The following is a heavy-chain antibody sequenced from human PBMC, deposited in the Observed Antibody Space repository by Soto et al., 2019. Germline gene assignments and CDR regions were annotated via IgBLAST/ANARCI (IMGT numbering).Heavy chain of an antibody. Sequence: SETLSLTCTVSGGSISSSSYYWGWIRQPPGKGLEWIGSFYYGGSTYYNPSLKSRVTISVDTSKNQFSLRLSSVTAADTAVYFCVRDFWSGYAGGNYYYGMDVWGQGTTVTVSS. CDR2: FYYGGST. J-gene: IGHJ6*02. CDR3: VRDFWSGYAGGNYYYGMDV. D-gene: IGHD3-3*01. V-gene: IGHV4-39*01. CDR1: GGSISSSSYY.